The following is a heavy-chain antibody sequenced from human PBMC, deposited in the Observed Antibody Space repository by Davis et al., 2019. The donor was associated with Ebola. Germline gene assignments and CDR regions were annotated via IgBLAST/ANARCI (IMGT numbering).Heavy chain of an antibody. Sequence: GESLKISCAASGFTFSSYAMHWVRQAPGKGLEWVAFISYDGSNKYYADSVKGRFTISRDNSKNTLYLQMNSLRAEDTAVYYCARHDFWSGYRTVYYYYGMDVWGQGTTVTVSS. CDR1: GFTFSSYA. D-gene: IGHD3-3*01. J-gene: IGHJ6*02. V-gene: IGHV3-30-3*01. CDR3: ARHDFWSGYRTVYYYYGMDV. CDR2: ISYDGSNK.